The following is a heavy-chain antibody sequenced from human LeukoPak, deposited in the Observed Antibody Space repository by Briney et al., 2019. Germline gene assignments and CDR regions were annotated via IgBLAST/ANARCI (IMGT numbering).Heavy chain of an antibody. D-gene: IGHD3-10*01. Sequence: PSETLSLTCAVYGGSFSGYYWSWIRQPPGKGLEWIGEINHSGSTNYNPSLKSRVTISVDTSKNQFSLKLSSVTAADTAVYYCARRITMVRGVMWDTFDYWGQGTLVTVSS. V-gene: IGHV4-34*01. CDR1: GGSFSGYY. J-gene: IGHJ4*02. CDR3: ARRITMVRGVMWDTFDY. CDR2: INHSGST.